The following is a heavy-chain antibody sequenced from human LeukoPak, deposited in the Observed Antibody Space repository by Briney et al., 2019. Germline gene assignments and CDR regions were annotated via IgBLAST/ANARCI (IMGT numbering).Heavy chain of an antibody. D-gene: IGHD3-22*01. CDR2: INSDGSST. CDR3: ATSLSYNSSGYPYTPLDY. Sequence: PGGSLRLSCSASGFTFSDYWMHCVRQAPGKGLVWVSRINSDGSSTSYADSVEGRFTISRDNAKNTLYLQTNSLRAEDTAVYYCATSLSYNSSGYPYTPLDYWGQGTLVTVSS. CDR1: GFTFSDYW. V-gene: IGHV3-74*01. J-gene: IGHJ4*02.